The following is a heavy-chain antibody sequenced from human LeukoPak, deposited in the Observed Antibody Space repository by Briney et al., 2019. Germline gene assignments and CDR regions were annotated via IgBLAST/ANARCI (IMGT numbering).Heavy chain of an antibody. Sequence: SETLSLTCTVSGGSISSYYWSWIRQPPGKGLEWIGYIYYSGSTDYNPSLRSRVTISVDTSKSQFSLKLSSVTAADTAVYYCASGRGLYSFYAFDIWGQGTMVTVSP. CDR2: IYYSGST. V-gene: IGHV4-59*01. CDR1: GGSISSYY. J-gene: IGHJ3*02. CDR3: ASGRGLYSFYAFDI. D-gene: IGHD5-18*01.